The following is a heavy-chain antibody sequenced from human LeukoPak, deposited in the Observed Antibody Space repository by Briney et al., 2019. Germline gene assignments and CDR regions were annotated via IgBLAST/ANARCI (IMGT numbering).Heavy chain of an antibody. J-gene: IGHJ5*02. CDR2: ISYDGNNK. D-gene: IGHD6-13*01. Sequence: GGSLRLSCAASGFTFSSYGMHWVRQAPGKGLEWVAVISYDGNNKYYADSVKGRFTISRDNSKNTLYLQMNSLRAEDTAVYYCAKDRSSSSWSNWFDPWGQGTLVTVSS. CDR3: AKDRSSSSWSNWFDP. V-gene: IGHV3-30*18. CDR1: GFTFSSYG.